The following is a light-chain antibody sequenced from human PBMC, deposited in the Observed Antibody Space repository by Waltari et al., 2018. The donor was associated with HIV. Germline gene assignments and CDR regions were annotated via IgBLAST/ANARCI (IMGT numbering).Light chain of an antibody. CDR3: CSYAGSYTWV. Sequence: QSALTQPRSVSGSPGQSVTISCTGTSSDIGGYNYVSWYQQYPGKVPKVMIYDVNKRPSGVPDRFSGSKSGNAASLPITGRQAEDEADYYCCSYAGSYTWVFGGGTKLTVL. CDR1: SSDIGGYNY. CDR2: DVN. V-gene: IGLV2-11*01. J-gene: IGLJ3*02.